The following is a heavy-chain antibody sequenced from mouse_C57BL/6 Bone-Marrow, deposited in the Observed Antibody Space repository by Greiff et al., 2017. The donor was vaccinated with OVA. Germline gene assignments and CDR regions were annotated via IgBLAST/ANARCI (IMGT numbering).Heavy chain of an antibody. CDR2: IDPENGDT. V-gene: IGHV14-4*01. CDR3: TGGWLLGAY. CDR1: GFNIKDDY. D-gene: IGHD2-3*01. Sequence: EVNVVESGAELVRPGASVKLSCTASGFNIKDDYMHWVKQRPEQGLEWIGWIDPENGDTEYASKFQGKATITAYTSSNTAYLQLSSLTSEDTAVYYCTGGWLLGAYWGQGTLVTVSA. J-gene: IGHJ3*01.